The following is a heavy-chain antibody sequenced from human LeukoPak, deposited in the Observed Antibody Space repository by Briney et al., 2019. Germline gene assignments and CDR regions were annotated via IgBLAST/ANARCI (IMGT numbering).Heavy chain of an antibody. CDR3: ARGGSWYYYDSSGYLSH. CDR1: GGSINSYY. CDR2: IYYSGST. V-gene: IGHV4-59*01. J-gene: IGHJ4*02. D-gene: IGHD3-22*01. Sequence: SETLSLTCTVSGGSINSYYWSWIRQPPGKGLEWIGYIYYSGSTNYNPSLKSRVTISLDTSKNQFSLKLSSVTAADTAAYYCARGGSWYYYDSSGYLSHWGQGTLVTVSS.